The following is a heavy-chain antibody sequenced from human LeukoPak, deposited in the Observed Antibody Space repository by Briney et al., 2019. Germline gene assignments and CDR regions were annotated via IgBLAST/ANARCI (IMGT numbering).Heavy chain of an antibody. CDR2: IYTSGTT. Sequence: PSETLSLSCTVSGASFDNSYCWTWIRQPAGKGLEWIGHIYTSGTTNYNPSLKSRVTISVDKSKNQFSLKLYSVTAADTAVYYCARDGESGSYYDGFDYWGQGTLVTVSS. CDR1: GASFDNSYC. CDR3: ARDGESGSYYDGFDY. J-gene: IGHJ4*02. V-gene: IGHV4-4*07. D-gene: IGHD1-26*01.